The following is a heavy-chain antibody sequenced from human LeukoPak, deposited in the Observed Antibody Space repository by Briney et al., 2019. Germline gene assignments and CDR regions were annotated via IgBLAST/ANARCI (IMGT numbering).Heavy chain of an antibody. J-gene: IGHJ6*03. CDR3: ARDPRKQWLVFGGHYYYYYMDV. CDR2: INHSGST. Sequence: SETLSLTCAVYGGSFSGYYWSWIRQPPGKGLEWIGEINHSGSTNYNPSLESRVTISVDTSKNQFSLKLSSVTAADTAVYYCARDPRKQWLVFGGHYYYYYMDVWGKGTTVTVSS. D-gene: IGHD6-19*01. V-gene: IGHV4-34*01. CDR1: GGSFSGYY.